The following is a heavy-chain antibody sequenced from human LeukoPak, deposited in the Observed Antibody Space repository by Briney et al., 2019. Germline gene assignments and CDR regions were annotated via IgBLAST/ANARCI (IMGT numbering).Heavy chain of an antibody. CDR1: GGSISSYY. J-gene: IGHJ4*02. CDR3: ARDAHNYYDSSGFQH. Sequence: SETLSLTCAVYGGSISSYYWSWIRQPPGKGLEWIGYIYYSGSTNYNPSLKSRVTISVDTSRNQFSLKLSSVTAADTAVYYCARDAHNYYDSSGFQHWGQGTLVTVSS. CDR2: IYYSGST. V-gene: IGHV4-59*01. D-gene: IGHD3-22*01.